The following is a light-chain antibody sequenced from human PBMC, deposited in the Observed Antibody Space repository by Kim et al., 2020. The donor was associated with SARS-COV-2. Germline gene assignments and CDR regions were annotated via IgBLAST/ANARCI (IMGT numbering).Light chain of an antibody. V-gene: IGLV7-43*01. J-gene: IGLJ3*02. CDR2: STN. CDR3: LIYYGGAWV. CDR1: TGAVTNGNY. Sequence: PGGTVTPTCASSTGAVTNGNYPNWFQQKPGQAPRALIHSTNNKHSWTPARFSGSLLGGKAVLTLSAVQPEDEAEYYCLIYYGGAWVFGGGTQLTVL.